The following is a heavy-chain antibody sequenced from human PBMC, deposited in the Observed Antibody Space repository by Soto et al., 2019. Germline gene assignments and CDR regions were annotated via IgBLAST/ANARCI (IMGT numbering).Heavy chain of an antibody. J-gene: IGHJ3*01. CDR1: DFTVSMSG. CDR2: ISDSGDRT. V-gene: IGHV3-23*01. D-gene: IGHD3-16*02. Sequence: LILSCASSDFTVSMSGVNWVRQAPGKGLEWVSYISDSGDRTYYADSVKGRFTISRDSSKNTVSLQMDSLRAEDTAVYYCAEDGGIIVKAGDAFCVLVQGTKVTVSS. CDR3: AEDGGIIVKAGDAFCV.